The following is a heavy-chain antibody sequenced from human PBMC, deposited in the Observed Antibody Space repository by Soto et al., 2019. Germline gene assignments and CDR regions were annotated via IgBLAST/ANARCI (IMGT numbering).Heavy chain of an antibody. CDR2: MNPNSGNT. J-gene: IGHJ6*02. CDR1: GYTFTSYD. V-gene: IGHV1-8*01. Sequence: QVQLVQSGAEVKKPGASVKVSCKASGYTFTSYDINWVRQATGQGLEWMGWMNPNSGNTGYAQKFQGRVTMTRNTXIXXAYMELSSLRPEDTAVYYCARRDYGGNLNFDGMDVWGQGTTVTVSS. CDR3: ARRDYGGNLNFDGMDV. D-gene: IGHD4-17*01.